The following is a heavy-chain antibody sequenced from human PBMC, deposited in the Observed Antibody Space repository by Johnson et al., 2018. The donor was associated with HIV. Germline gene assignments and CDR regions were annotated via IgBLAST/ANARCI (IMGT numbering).Heavy chain of an antibody. CDR2: ISYDGSNK. CDR1: GFTFSSYA. CDR3: ANPPLWTGDQTAFDI. D-gene: IGHD3/OR15-3a*01. V-gene: IGHV3-30-3*01. J-gene: IGHJ3*02. Sequence: QVQLVESGGGVVQPGRSLRLSCAASGFTFSSYAMHWVRQAPGKGLEWVAVISYDGSNKYYADSVKGRFTISRDNSKNTLYLQMNSLRAEDTAVYYCANPPLWTGDQTAFDIWGQGTMVTVSS.